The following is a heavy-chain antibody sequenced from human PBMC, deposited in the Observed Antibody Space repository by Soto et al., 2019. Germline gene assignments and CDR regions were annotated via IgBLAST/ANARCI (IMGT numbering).Heavy chain of an antibody. V-gene: IGHV4-34*01. D-gene: IGHD3-16*01. Sequence: XESLGVPCAVYGGFLSESYWTWIRQPPGKGLEWIGEINHVGGTNYNPSLKSRVTMSVDTSQNQFSLRLISVTAADTAMYFCVRIRYQLPSSVLWLDPWGQGTPVTVSS. CDR3: VRIRYQLPSSVLWLDP. CDR1: GGFLSESY. CDR2: INHVGGT. J-gene: IGHJ5*02.